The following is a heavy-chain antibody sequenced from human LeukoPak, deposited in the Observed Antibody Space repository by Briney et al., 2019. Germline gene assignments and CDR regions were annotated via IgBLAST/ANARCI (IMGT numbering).Heavy chain of an antibody. D-gene: IGHD4/OR15-4a*01. J-gene: IGHJ5*02. V-gene: IGHV3-30*18. Sequence: GGSLRLSCAASGFTFSSYGMHWVRQAPGKGLEWVAVISYDGSNKYYADSVKGRFTISRDNSKNTLYLQMNSLRAEDTAVYYCAKDFDYGDPWGQGTLLTVSS. CDR2: ISYDGSNK. CDR3: AKDFDYGDP. CDR1: GFTFSSYG.